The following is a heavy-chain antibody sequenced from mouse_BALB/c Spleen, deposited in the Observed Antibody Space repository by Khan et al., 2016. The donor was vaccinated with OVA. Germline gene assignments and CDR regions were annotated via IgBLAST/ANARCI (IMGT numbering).Heavy chain of an antibody. CDR1: GFSITSDYA. CDR3: ASERIYYDYSHAMGY. Sequence: EVQLQESGPGLVKPSQSLSLTCTVTGFSITSDYAWNWIRQFPGNKLEWMGYISYSGSTSYNPSLKSRISITRDTSKNQFFLQLNSVTTEDTATYYCASERIYYDYSHAMGYWGQGTSVTVSS. J-gene: IGHJ4*01. V-gene: IGHV3-2*02. D-gene: IGHD2-4*01. CDR2: ISYSGST.